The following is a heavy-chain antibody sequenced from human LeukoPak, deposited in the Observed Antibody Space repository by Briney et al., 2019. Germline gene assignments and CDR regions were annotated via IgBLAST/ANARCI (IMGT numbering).Heavy chain of an antibody. J-gene: IGHJ3*02. Sequence: ASVKVSCKASGYTFTTYYMHWVRQAPGQGLEWMGVIDPSGGGTSYAQKFQGRVTMTRDTSTSTVYMELSSLRSDDTAVYYCVRLSQQTFDIWGQGTLVTVSS. CDR2: IDPSGGGT. CDR3: VRLSQQTFDI. CDR1: GYTFTTYY. V-gene: IGHV1-46*01.